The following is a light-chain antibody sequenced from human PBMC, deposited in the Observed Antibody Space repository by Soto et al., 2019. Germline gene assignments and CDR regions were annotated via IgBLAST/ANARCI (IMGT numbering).Light chain of an antibody. Sequence: DIQMTQSPSSLSASVGDRVTITCRASQSISSYLNWYQQKPGKAPKLLIYAASSLQSGVPSRFSGSGSGTDFTLTISSLQPEDFGTYYCQQSFSAPLTCGPGTKVNIK. V-gene: IGKV1-39*01. CDR3: QQSFSAPLT. CDR2: AAS. CDR1: QSISSY. J-gene: IGKJ3*01.